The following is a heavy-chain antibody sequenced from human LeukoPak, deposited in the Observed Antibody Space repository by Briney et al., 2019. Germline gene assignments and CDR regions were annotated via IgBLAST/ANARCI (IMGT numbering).Heavy chain of an antibody. CDR2: IHYSGTT. D-gene: IGHD3-10*01. CDR1: GGSISDNDYS. V-gene: IGHV4-39*01. CDR3: ARRYYFVSGSYYPFDF. J-gene: IGHJ4*02. Sequence: SETLSLTCNVSGGSISDNDYSWDWIRQPPGKGLEWMGCIHYSGTTYSNPSLKSRISISVDTSKSQFSLKLRSVTAADTAVYYCARRYYFVSGSYYPFDFWGQGTLATVSS.